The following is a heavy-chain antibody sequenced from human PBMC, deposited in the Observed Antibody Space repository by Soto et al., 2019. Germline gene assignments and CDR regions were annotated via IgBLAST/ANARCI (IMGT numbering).Heavy chain of an antibody. V-gene: IGHV1-69*13. CDR1: GGTFSSYA. CDR3: VLDCSSTSCYTLVDYYYGMDV. CDR2: IIPIFGTA. J-gene: IGHJ6*02. Sequence: SVKVSCKASGGTFSSYAISWVRQAPGQGLEWMGGIIPIFGTANYAQKFRGRVTITADESTSTAYMELSSLRSEDTAVYYCVLDCSSTSCYTLVDYYYGMDVWRQGTTVTVSS. D-gene: IGHD2-2*02.